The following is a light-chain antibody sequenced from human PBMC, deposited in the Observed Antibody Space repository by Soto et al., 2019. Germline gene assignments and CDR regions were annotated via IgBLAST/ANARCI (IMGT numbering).Light chain of an antibody. Sequence: EIVFTHSPCSLSLSPLYTVTLSSRPRESISGNYLAWYQQQPGQAPRLLIYGTSNRATGIPDRFSGSGSGTDFSLTISRLEPEDFALYYCQQYGHSLSLTFGQGTRLEIK. CDR1: ESISGNY. V-gene: IGKV3-20*01. J-gene: IGKJ5*01. CDR3: QQYGHSLSLT. CDR2: GTS.